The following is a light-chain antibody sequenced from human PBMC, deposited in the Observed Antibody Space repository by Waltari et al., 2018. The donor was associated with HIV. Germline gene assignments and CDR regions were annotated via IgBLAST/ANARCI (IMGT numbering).Light chain of an antibody. CDR2: NNN. V-gene: IGLV1-44*01. CDR3: AALDDSLNGVV. CDR1: SSNIGSNT. J-gene: IGLJ2*01. Sequence: QSVLTQPPSASGTPGQRVTISCSGSSSNIGSNTVSWYRPLPGTAPKLLIYNNNPRPSGVPDRFSGAKSGTSASLAISGLQSEDEANYYCAALDDSLNGVVFGGGTKLTVL.